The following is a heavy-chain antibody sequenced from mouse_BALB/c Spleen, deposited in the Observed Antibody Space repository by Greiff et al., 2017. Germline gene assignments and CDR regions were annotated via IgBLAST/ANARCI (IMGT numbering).Heavy chain of an antibody. CDR1: GYAFTNYL. J-gene: IGHJ1*01. V-gene: IGHV1-54*01. D-gene: IGHD1-1*01. Sequence: VQLQQSGAELVRPGTSVKVSCKASGYAFTNYLIEWVKQRPGQGLEWIGVINPGSGGTNYNEKFKGKATLTADKSSSTAYMQLSSLTSDDSAVYFCARDYGNWYFDVWGAGTTVTVSS. CDR3: ARDYGNWYFDV. CDR2: INPGSGGT.